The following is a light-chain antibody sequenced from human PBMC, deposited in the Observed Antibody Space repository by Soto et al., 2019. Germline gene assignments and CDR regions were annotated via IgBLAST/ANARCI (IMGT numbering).Light chain of an antibody. CDR3: QQYNSAPRT. V-gene: IGKV3-15*01. CDR1: QSVTSN. J-gene: IGKJ1*01. Sequence: EIVMTQSPATLSVSPGERATLSCRASQSVTSNLAWYQQKPGQAPRLLIYGTSTRATGISARFSGGGSGTEFTLTISSLQSEDFAVYYCQQYNSAPRTFGQGTKVDIK. CDR2: GTS.